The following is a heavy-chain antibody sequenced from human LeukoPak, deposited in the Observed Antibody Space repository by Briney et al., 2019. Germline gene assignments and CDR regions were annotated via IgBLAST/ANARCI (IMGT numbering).Heavy chain of an antibody. CDR1: GFTFSSYA. CDR2: ISYDGSNK. D-gene: IGHD3-22*01. J-gene: IGHJ4*02. V-gene: IGHV3-30*01. CDR3: ARASSGYYPFDY. Sequence: PGRSLRLSCAASGFTFSSYAMHWVRQAPGKGLEWVAVISYDGSNKYYADSVKGRFTISRDNSKNTLYLQMNSLIAADTAVYCCARASSGYYPFDYWGQGTLVTVSS.